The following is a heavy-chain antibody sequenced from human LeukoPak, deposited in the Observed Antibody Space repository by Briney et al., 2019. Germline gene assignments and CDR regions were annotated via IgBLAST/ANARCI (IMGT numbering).Heavy chain of an antibody. CDR2: ISSSSSYI. Sequence: GGSLRLSCAASGFTFSSYSMNWVRQAPGKGLEWVSSISSSSSYIYYADSVKGRFTISRDNAKNSLYLQMNSLRAEDTAVYYCARDPPYGAFGGVIVIGTFDYWGQGTLVTVSS. D-gene: IGHD3-16*02. CDR1: GFTFSSYS. V-gene: IGHV3-21*01. J-gene: IGHJ4*02. CDR3: ARDPPYGAFGGVIVIGTFDY.